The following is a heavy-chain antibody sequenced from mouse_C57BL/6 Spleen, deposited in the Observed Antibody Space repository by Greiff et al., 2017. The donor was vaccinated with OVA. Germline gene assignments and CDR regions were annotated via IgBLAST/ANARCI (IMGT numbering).Heavy chain of an antibody. V-gene: IGHV3-6*01. CDR1: GYSITSGYY. CDR2: ISYDGSN. Sequence: ESGPGLVKPSQSLSLTCSVTGYSITSGYYWNWIRQFPGNKLEWMGYISYDGSNNYNPSLKNRISITRDTSKNQFFLKLNSVTTEDTATYYCAREDLYYSKGAWFAYWGQGTLVAVSA. D-gene: IGHD2-5*01. CDR3: AREDLYYSKGAWFAY. J-gene: IGHJ3*01.